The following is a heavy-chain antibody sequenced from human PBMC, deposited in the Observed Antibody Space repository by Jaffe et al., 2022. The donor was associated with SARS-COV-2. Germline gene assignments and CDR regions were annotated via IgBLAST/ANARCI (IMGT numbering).Heavy chain of an antibody. D-gene: IGHD7-27*01. J-gene: IGHJ5*02. Sequence: QVQLVESGGGVVQPGRSLRLSCAASGFTFSSYGMHWVRQAPGKGLEWVAVISYDGSNKYYADSVKGRFTISRDNSKNTLYLQMNSLRAEDTAVYYCAKAGDNWGWNWFDPWGQGTLVTVSS. CDR1: GFTFSSYG. CDR2: ISYDGSNK. CDR3: AKAGDNWGWNWFDP. V-gene: IGHV3-30*18.